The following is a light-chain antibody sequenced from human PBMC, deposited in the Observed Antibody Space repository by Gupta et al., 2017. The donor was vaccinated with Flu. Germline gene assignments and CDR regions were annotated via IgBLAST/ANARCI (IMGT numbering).Light chain of an antibody. CDR3: QQYDNTPT. CDR1: QTILYTSNNKNY. J-gene: IGKJ4*01. V-gene: IGKV4-1*01. CDR2: WAS. Sequence: DIVMTQSPASLSVSLGERATINCKSSQTILYTSNNKNYLPWYQQKPGQPTKLLIYWASTRESGVPDRFSGSGSGTDFTLTISSLQAEDVAVYYCQQYDNTPTFGGGTKVEIK.